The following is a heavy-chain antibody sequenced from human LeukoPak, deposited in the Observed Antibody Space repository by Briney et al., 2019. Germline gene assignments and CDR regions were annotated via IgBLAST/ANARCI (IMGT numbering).Heavy chain of an antibody. Sequence: GGSLRLSCAASGFSFSSYGMHWVRQAPGRGLEWVAFIRYDGSNKYYADSVKGRFTISRDNSKNTLYLQMNSLRAEDTAVYYCARGPSGYHNTGGQGTLVTVSS. CDR2: IRYDGSNK. V-gene: IGHV3-30*02. D-gene: IGHD5-12*01. CDR3: ARGPSGYHNT. CDR1: GFSFSSYG. J-gene: IGHJ4*02.